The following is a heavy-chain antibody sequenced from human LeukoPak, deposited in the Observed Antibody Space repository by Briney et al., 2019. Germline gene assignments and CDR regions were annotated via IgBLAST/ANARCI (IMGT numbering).Heavy chain of an antibody. V-gene: IGHV3-21*04. D-gene: IGHD3-16*01. CDR1: GFTFGTYS. J-gene: IGHJ3*02. CDR2: ISSSSSYI. CDR3: ARVSLRGKGCFDI. Sequence: PGGSLRLSCVASGFTFGTYSMNWVRQAPGKGLEWVSSISSSSSYIYYADSVKGRFTISRDNAKNSLYLQMNSLRAEDTAVYYCARVSLRGKGCFDIWGQGTMVTVSS.